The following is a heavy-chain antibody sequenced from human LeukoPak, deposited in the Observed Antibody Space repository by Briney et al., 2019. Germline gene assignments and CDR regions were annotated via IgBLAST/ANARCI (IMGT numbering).Heavy chain of an antibody. D-gene: IGHD3-22*01. CDR3: ARGLNNYYDSSGYAFDI. Sequence: ASVKVSCKASGYTFTSYYMHWVRQAPGQGLEGMGIINPSGGSTSYAQKFQGRVTMTRDTSTSTVYMELSSLRSEDTAVYYCARGLNNYYDSSGYAFDIWGQGTMVTVSS. V-gene: IGHV1-46*01. CDR1: GYTFTSYY. CDR2: INPSGGST. J-gene: IGHJ3*02.